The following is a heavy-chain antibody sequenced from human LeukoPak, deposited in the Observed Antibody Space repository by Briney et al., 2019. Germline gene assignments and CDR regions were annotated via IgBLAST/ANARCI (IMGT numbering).Heavy chain of an antibody. Sequence: GGSLRLSCAASGFTFSSYWMSRVRQAPGKGLEWVANIKQDGSEKYYVDSVKGRFTISRDNAKNSLYLQMNSLRAEDTAVYYCAREGGYGSGTDEESWFDPWGQGTLVTVSS. J-gene: IGHJ5*02. CDR2: IKQDGSEK. CDR3: AREGGYGSGTDEESWFDP. V-gene: IGHV3-7*03. D-gene: IGHD3-10*01. CDR1: GFTFSSYW.